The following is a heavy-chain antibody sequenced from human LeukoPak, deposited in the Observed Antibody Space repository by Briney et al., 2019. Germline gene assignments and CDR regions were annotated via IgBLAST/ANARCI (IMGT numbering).Heavy chain of an antibody. J-gene: IGHJ4*02. CDR1: GFTFSSYG. V-gene: IGHV3-30*02. D-gene: IGHD3-3*01. Sequence: PGGSLRLSCAASGFTFSSYGMHWVRQAPGKGLEWVAFIRYDGSNKYYADSVKGRFTISRDNSKNTLYLQMNSLRAEDTAVYYCAKPPVLRFLEWCDYWGQGTLVTVSS. CDR3: AKPPVLRFLEWCDY. CDR2: IRYDGSNK.